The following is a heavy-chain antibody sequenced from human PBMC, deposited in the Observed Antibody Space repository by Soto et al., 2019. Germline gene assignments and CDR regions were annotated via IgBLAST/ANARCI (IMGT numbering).Heavy chain of an antibody. CDR1: GFTFSTYG. Sequence: ESGGGVVQPGRSLRLSCAASGFTFSTYGMHWVRQAPGKGMEWVAVIWYDGSNKYHADSAKGRFTISRDNSKNRLYLEMNSLRAEDTAVYYCARDQSSNSDFWSRTFDLWGQGTLVTVSS. CDR3: ARDQSSNSDFWSRTFDL. J-gene: IGHJ4*02. V-gene: IGHV3-33*01. D-gene: IGHD3-3*01. CDR2: IWYDGSNK.